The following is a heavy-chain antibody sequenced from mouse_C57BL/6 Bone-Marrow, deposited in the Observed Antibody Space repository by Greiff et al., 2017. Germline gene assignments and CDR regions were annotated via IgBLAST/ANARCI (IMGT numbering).Heavy chain of an antibody. V-gene: IGHV3-8*01. CDR1: GYSITSDY. CDR3: ARSNYGPYSWYVDV. J-gene: IGHJ1*03. CDR2: ISYSGST. Sequence: EVKLVESGPGLAKPSQTLSLTCSVPGYSITSDYWNWIRKFPGNKLEYMGYISYSGSTYYNPSPKSRISITRDTSKNQYYLQLNSVTTEDTATYYCARSNYGPYSWYVDVWGTGTTFTVSS. D-gene: IGHD1-2*01.